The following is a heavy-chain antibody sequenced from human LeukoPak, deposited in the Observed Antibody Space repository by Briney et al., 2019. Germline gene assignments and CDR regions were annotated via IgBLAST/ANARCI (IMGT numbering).Heavy chain of an antibody. CDR3: AKDQGDRGVMNY. D-gene: IGHD3-10*01. V-gene: IGHV3-30*18. Sequence: GGSLRLSCAASGFTFSSYGMHWVRQAPGKGLEWVAVISYDGSNKYYADSAKGRFTISRDNSKNTLYLQMNSLRAEDTAVYYCAKDQGDRGVMNYWGQGTLVTVSS. J-gene: IGHJ4*02. CDR2: ISYDGSNK. CDR1: GFTFSSYG.